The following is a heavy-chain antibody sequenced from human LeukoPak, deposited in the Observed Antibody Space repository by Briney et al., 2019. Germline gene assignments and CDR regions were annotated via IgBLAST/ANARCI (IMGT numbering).Heavy chain of an antibody. CDR3: ARVLPLGVWGSYRPDYYYYGMDV. CDR1: GFTFDDYA. CDR2: ISWNSGSI. D-gene: IGHD3-16*02. J-gene: IGHJ6*02. V-gene: IGHV3-9*01. Sequence: GGSLRLSCAASGFTFDDYAMHWVRQAPGKGLEWVSGISWNSGSIGYADSVKGRFTISRDNSKNTLYLQMNSLRAEDTAVYYCARVLPLGVWGSYRPDYYYYGMDVWGQGTTVTVSS.